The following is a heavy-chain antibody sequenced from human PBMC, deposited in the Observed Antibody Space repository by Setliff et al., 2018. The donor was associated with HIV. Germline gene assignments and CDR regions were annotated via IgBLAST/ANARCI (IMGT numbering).Heavy chain of an antibody. CDR2: IHYKGNI. CDR1: GDSIISGDYY. D-gene: IGHD2-15*01. CDR3: ARFTVVVFGAGEPSWFDP. V-gene: IGHV4-30-4*08. Sequence: SETLSLTCTVSGDSIISGDYYWSWIRQSPGKGLEWIGHIHYKGNIDYNTSLKSRLAISSDTSKNQFSLNLSSVVAADTAIYFCARFTVVVFGAGEPSWFDPWGQGILVTVSS. J-gene: IGHJ5*02.